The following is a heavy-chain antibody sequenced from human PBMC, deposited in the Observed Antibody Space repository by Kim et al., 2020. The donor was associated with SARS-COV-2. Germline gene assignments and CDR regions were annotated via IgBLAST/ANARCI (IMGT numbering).Heavy chain of an antibody. Sequence: SIASKGSTVRGRFTISRDNAKNPLYLQMESLRREDTAVYYCVRDVTWSVDYWGQGTLVTVS. V-gene: IGHV3-74*01. CDR2: SIA. D-gene: IGHD2-8*01. CDR3: VRDVTWSVDY. J-gene: IGHJ4*02.